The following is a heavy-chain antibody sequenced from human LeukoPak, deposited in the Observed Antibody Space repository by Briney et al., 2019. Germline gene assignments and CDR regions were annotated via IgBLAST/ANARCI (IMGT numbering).Heavy chain of an antibody. CDR3: AHTDPSSGYYQYYYYGMDV. J-gene: IGHJ6*02. Sequence: SGPTLVKPTQTLTLTCTFSGFSLSTSGVGVGWIRQPPGKALEWLALIYWNDDKRYSPSLKSRLTITKDTSKNQVVLTMTNMDPVDTAAYYCAHTDPSSGYYQYYYYGMDVWGQGTTVTVSS. CDR1: GFSLSTSGVG. CDR2: IYWNDDK. D-gene: IGHD3-22*01. V-gene: IGHV2-5*01.